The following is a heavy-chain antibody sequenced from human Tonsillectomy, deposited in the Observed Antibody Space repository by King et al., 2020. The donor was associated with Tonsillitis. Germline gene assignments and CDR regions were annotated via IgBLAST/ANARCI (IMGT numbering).Heavy chain of an antibody. CDR1: GFTFSSYG. CDR3: ARGDSGSSHAFDI. Sequence: QVQLVESGGGVVQPGRSLRLSCAASGFTFSSYGMHWVRQAPGKGLEWVAVIWYDGSNKYYADSVKGRFTISRDNSKNTLYLQMNSLRAEDTAVYYCARGDSGSSHAFDIWGQGTMVTVSS. D-gene: IGHD1-26*01. CDR2: IWYDGSNK. J-gene: IGHJ3*02. V-gene: IGHV3-33*01.